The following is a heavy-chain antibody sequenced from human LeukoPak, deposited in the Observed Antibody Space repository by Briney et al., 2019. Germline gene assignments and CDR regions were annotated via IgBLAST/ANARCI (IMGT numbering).Heavy chain of an antibody. CDR2: INPNGGST. V-gene: IGHV1-46*01. CDR1: GYTFTSYY. J-gene: IGHJ4*02. CDR3: ARDDVTAAAGY. Sequence: ASVKVSCKASGYTFTSYYVHWVRQAPGQGLEWMGIINPNGGSTNYAQKFQGRVTMTRHTSTSTVYMELRRLRSKDTALYYCARDDVTAAAGYGDQGTLVTVSS. D-gene: IGHD6-25*01.